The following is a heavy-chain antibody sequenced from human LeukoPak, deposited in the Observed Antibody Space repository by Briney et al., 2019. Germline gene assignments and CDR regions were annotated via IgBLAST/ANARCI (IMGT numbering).Heavy chain of an antibody. CDR3: AKGAYSSSMDV. V-gene: IGHV3-30*18. CDR1: GFTFSSYG. Sequence: GRSLRLSCAASGFTFSSYGMHWVCQAPGKGLEWVAVISYDGSNKYYADSVKGRFTISRDNSKNTLYLQMNSLRAEDTAVYYCAKGAYSSSMDVWGQGTTVTVSS. J-gene: IGHJ6*02. D-gene: IGHD6-13*01. CDR2: ISYDGSNK.